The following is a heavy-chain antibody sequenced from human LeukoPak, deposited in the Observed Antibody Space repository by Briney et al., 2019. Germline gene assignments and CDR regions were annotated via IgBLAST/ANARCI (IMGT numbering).Heavy chain of an antibody. CDR3: AREASYCTSTSCPLFAY. Sequence: GASVKVSCKASGYTFTSYAMHWVRQTPGQRLEWMGWINPKSGDTSYAQKLQGRVTMTGDTSISTAYMELNRLISDDTAVYYCAREASYCTSTSCPLFAYWGQGTLLTVSS. D-gene: IGHD2-2*01. CDR2: INPKSGDT. V-gene: IGHV1-2*02. J-gene: IGHJ4*02. CDR1: GYTFTSYA.